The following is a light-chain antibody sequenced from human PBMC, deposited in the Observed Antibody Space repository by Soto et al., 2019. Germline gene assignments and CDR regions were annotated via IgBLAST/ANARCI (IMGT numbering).Light chain of an antibody. CDR3: LQHNSYPLT. V-gene: IGKV3-20*01. J-gene: IGKJ4*01. Sequence: EIVLTQSPGTLSLSPGERATLSCRSSHTISSSYLAWYQQKPGQAPRLLIYGASTRVTGVPARFSGSGSGTEFTLTISRLEPEDFAVYYCLQHNSYPLTFGGGTKVDIK. CDR1: HTISSSY. CDR2: GAS.